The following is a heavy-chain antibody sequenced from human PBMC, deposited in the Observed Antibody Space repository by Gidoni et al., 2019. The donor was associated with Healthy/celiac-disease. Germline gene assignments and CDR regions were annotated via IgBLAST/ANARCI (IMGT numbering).Heavy chain of an antibody. CDR3: ARGPRWLRAFNY. J-gene: IGHJ4*02. Sequence: QAQLVQSGAEAKKPGAPVKVSCKAPGYTFTSYDINEVRQATGLGLKWIGWMNPNSGNTGYAQKFQGRVTMTRNTSIRTAYMELSSLRSEDTAVYYCARGPRWLRAFNYWGQGTLVTVSS. D-gene: IGHD5-12*01. CDR2: MNPNSGNT. V-gene: IGHV1-8*01. CDR1: GYTFTSYD.